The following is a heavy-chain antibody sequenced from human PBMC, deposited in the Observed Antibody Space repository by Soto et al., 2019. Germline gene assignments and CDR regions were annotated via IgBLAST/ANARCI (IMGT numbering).Heavy chain of an antibody. D-gene: IGHD4-17*01. CDR1: GFTFSSYG. CDR2: IWYDGSNK. CDR3: ARDPGPNDYGDYDAFDI. J-gene: IGHJ3*02. V-gene: IGHV3-33*01. Sequence: QVQLVESGGGVVQPGRSLRLSCAASGFTFSSYGMHWVRQAPGKGLEWVAVIWYDGSNKYYADSVKGRFTISRDNSKNTRYLQMNSLRAEDTAVYYCARDPGPNDYGDYDAFDIWGQGTMVTVSS.